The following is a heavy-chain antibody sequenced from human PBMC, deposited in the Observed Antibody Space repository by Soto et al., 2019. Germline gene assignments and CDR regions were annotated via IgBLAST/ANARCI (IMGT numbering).Heavy chain of an antibody. Sequence: QLQLQESGPGLVKPSETLSLTCTVSGGSISSNNYYWGWIRQPPGKRLEWIGSIYYSGSTYYNPSLKSRVTITVVTSKTQFAMKLSSVTATDSAVHYCATGEGQLWLQSGCWGQGTLVTVSS. CDR1: GGSISSNNYY. J-gene: IGHJ4*02. V-gene: IGHV4-39*01. CDR3: ATGEGQLWLQSGC. D-gene: IGHD5-18*01. CDR2: IYYSGST.